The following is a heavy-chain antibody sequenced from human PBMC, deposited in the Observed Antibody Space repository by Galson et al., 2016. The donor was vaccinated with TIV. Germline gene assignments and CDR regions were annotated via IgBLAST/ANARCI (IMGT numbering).Heavy chain of an antibody. CDR1: GFTFSDYP. CDR2: ISHDGSKN. Sequence: SLRLSCAASGFTFSDYPMHWVRQAPGQGLEWVTAISHDGSKNSYADSVKGRFTISRDNSKYTLYLQMNSLRAEDTAVYYCAREGGTYFDSYYYGMVVWGQGTTVTVSS. J-gene: IGHJ6*02. D-gene: IGHD1-26*01. CDR3: AREGGTYFDSYYYGMVV. V-gene: IGHV3-30*07.